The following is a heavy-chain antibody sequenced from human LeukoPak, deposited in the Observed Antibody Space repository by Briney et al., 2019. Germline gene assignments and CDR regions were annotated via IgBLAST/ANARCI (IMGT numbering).Heavy chain of an antibody. D-gene: IGHD1/OR15-1a*01. CDR1: GFTFSSCA. CDR2: ISGSGGST. V-gene: IGHV3-23*01. CDR3: AKMSSHDGTSFDY. J-gene: IGHJ4*02. Sequence: GGSLRLSCAASGFTFSSCAMGWVRQAPGKGLEWVSFISGSGGSTYYADSVKGRFTISRDNSKNTLYLQMNSLRAEDTAIYYCAKMSSHDGTSFDYWGQGTLVTVSS.